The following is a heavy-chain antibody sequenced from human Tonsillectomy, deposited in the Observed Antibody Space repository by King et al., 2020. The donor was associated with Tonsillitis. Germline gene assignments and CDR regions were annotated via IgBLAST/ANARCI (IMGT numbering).Heavy chain of an antibody. D-gene: IGHD1-26*01. CDR2: IKSKTDGGPT. V-gene: IGHV3-15*01. Sequence: VQLVESGGGLVKPGGSLRLSCAASGFTFSNAWMSWVRQAPGKGLEWVGRIKSKTDGGPTDYAAPVKGRFTISRDDSKNTLYQQMNSLKTEDTAVYYCTTVWGGSNVGTWYWGQGTLVTVSS. CDR1: GFTFSNAW. CDR3: TTVWGGSNVGTWY. J-gene: IGHJ4*02.